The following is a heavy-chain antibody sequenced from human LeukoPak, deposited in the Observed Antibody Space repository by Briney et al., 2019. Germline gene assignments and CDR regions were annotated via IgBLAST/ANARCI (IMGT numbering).Heavy chain of an antibody. CDR1: GCSINSNY. J-gene: IGHJ4*02. D-gene: IGHD3/OR15-3a*01. V-gene: IGHV4-39*07. CDR2: LYSSGST. CDR3: VAYHLSWDWFDY. Sequence: ASETLSLTCTVSGCSINSNYWAWIRPPRGEGLGWIAGLYSSGSTYYAPSLRRRLSRSVDTSKNQFSLKLTSVTAADTAVYYCVAYHLSWDWFDYWGQGALVTVSS.